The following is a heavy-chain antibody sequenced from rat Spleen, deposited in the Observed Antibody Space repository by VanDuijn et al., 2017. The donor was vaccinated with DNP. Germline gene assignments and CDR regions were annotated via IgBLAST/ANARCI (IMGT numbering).Heavy chain of an antibody. CDR2: ITSSGDTT. CDR1: GFTFSYYG. J-gene: IGHJ4*01. CDR3: ARSGRYYAMDA. V-gene: IGHV5S13*01. Sequence: EVQLVESGGGLVQPGRSLKLSCAASGFTFSYYGMAWVRQAPTKGLEWVASITSSGDTTYYPDSVKGRFTISRDDAKNTLYLQMNSLRSEDTATYYCARSGRYYAMDAWGQGTSVTVSS. D-gene: IGHD4-3*01.